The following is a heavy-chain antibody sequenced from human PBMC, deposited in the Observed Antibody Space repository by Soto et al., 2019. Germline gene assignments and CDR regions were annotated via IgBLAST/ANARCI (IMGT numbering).Heavy chain of an antibody. CDR2: INAANGDT. CDR1: GYTFTSYG. D-gene: IGHD6-13*01. CDR3: VRRHVSATGIDWFDP. J-gene: IGHJ5*02. Sequence: ASVKVSCKASGYTFTSYGIHWVRQAPGQRLEWMGWINAANGDTKYSPKFQGRVTITRDXXXXTXYXEXSXXXSEDXAVYYCVRRHVSATGIDWFDPWGQGTLVTVSS. V-gene: IGHV1-3*01.